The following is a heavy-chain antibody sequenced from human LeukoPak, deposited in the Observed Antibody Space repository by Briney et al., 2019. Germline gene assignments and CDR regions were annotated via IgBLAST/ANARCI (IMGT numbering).Heavy chain of an antibody. CDR1: GGSISSHY. CDR3: ARSITMVRGVPQPFDY. V-gene: IGHV4-59*11. Sequence: PSETLSLTCTVSGGSISSHYWSWIRQPPGKGLEWIGYIYYSGSTNYNPSLKSRVTISVDTSKHQFSLKLNSVTAADTAVYYCARSITMVRGVPQPFDYWGQGTLVTVSS. D-gene: IGHD3-10*01. CDR2: IYYSGST. J-gene: IGHJ4*02.